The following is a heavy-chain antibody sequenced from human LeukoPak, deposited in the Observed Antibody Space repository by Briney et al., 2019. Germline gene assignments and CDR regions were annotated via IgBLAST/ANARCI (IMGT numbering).Heavy chain of an antibody. V-gene: IGHV4-34*01. Sequence: SETLSLTCAVYGGSFSGYYWSWIRQPPGKGLEWIGEINHSGSTNYNPSLKSRVTISVDTSKNQFSLKLSSVTAADTAVYYCARKSSSALKYFDYWGQGTLVTVSS. CDR1: GGSFSGYY. D-gene: IGHD6-6*01. J-gene: IGHJ4*02. CDR2: INHSGST. CDR3: ARKSSSALKYFDY.